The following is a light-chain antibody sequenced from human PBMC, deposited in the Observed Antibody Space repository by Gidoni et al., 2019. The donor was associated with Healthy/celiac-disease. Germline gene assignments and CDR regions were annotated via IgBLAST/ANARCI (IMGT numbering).Light chain of an antibody. CDR3: MQALQTPRT. V-gene: IGKV2-28*01. Sequence: IGMTQSPFSLPVTPGEPASISCRSSQSLLHSNGYNYLDWYLQKPGQSPPLLIYLGSNRASGVPDRFSGSGSGTDFTLKISRVEAEDVGVYYCMQALQTPRTFGQGTKVEIK. CDR2: LGS. J-gene: IGKJ1*01. CDR1: QSLLHSNGYNY.